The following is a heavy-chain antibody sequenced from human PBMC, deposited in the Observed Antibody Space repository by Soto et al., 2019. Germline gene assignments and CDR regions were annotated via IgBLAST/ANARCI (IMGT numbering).Heavy chain of an antibody. Sequence: QVQLLQSGAELKRAGSSVRVSCTASGGSSNSYTVSWVRQAPGQGLEWMGRIIPYLGISNYAEKFWGRVTISANRSTSTAYMDLSGLTSEDTALYFCAREDSSSSLDYWGQGSLVTVSS. CDR2: IIPYLGIS. V-gene: IGHV1-69*08. D-gene: IGHD2-2*01. CDR3: AREDSSSSLDY. J-gene: IGHJ4*02. CDR1: GGSSNSYT.